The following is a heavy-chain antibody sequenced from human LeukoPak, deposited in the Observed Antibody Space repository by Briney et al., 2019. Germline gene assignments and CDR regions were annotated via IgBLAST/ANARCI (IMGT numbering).Heavy chain of an antibody. D-gene: IGHD3-16*02. CDR2: ISYDGSNK. CDR1: GFTFSSYA. CDR3: ARDSSDYVWGSYRYTHFDY. Sequence: GGSLRLSCAASGFTFSSYAMHWVRQAPGKGLEWVAVISYDGSNKYYADSVKGRFTISRDNSKNTLYLQMNSLRAEDTAVYYWARDSSDYVWGSYRYTHFDYWGQGTLVTVSS. V-gene: IGHV3-30*04. J-gene: IGHJ4*02.